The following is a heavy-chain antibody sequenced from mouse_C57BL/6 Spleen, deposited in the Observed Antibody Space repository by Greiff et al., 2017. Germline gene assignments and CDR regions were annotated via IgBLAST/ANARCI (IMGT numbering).Heavy chain of an antibody. Sequence: QVQLQQSGPELVKPGASVKISCKASGYAFTNYLIEWVKQRPGQGLEWIGVINPGSGGTNYNEKFKGKATLTADKSSSTAYMQLSSLTSEDSAVYFCARSYDYDDYAMDYWGQGTSVTVSS. CDR2: INPGSGGT. D-gene: IGHD2-4*01. CDR3: ARSYDYDDYAMDY. V-gene: IGHV1-54*01. CDR1: GYAFTNYL. J-gene: IGHJ4*01.